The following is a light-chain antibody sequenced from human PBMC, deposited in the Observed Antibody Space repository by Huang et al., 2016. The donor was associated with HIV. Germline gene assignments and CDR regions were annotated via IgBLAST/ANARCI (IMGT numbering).Light chain of an antibody. CDR1: QSVNSN. J-gene: IGKJ4*01. CDR3: QQYNNWPPLT. V-gene: IGKV3-15*01. CDR2: GAS. Sequence: EIVMTQSPATLSVSPGERATLSCRASQSVNSNLAWYQQKPGHAPRLLIYGASTRATGIPARCSGSGSGTEFTLTISSLQSEDFAVYYCQQYNNWPPLTFGGGTKVEIK.